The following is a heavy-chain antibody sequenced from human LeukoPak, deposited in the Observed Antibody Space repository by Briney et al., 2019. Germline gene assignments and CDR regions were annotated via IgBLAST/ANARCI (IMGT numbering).Heavy chain of an antibody. D-gene: IGHD6-13*01. J-gene: IGHJ6*03. V-gene: IGHV3-21*04. CDR3: AAAAAGIYYYYYMDV. CDR2: ISSSSSYI. CDR1: GFTFSSYS. Sequence: TGGSLRLSCAASGFTFSSYSMNWVRQAPGKGLEWVSSISSSSSYIYYADSVKGRFTISRDNAKNSLYLQMNSLRAEDTAVYYCAAAAAGIYYYYYMDVWGKGTTVTVSS.